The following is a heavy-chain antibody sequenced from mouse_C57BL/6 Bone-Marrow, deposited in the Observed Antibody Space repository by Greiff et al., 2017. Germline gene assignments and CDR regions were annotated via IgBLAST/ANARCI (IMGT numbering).Heavy chain of an antibody. D-gene: IGHD2-4*01. CDR3: TLIYYDYDPAWFAY. CDR2: IDPENGDT. CDR1: GFNIKADY. J-gene: IGHJ3*01. Sequence: VQLQQSGAELVRPGASVKLSCTASGFNIKADYMHWVKPRPEQGLEWIGWIDPENGDTEYASKFQGKATITADTSSNTAYLQLSSLTSEDTAVYYCTLIYYDYDPAWFAYWGQGTLVTVSA. V-gene: IGHV14-4*01.